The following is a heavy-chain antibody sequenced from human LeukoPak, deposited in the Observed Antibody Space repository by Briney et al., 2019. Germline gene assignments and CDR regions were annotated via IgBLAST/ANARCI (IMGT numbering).Heavy chain of an antibody. D-gene: IGHD3-3*01. J-gene: IGHJ4*02. Sequence: GASVKVSCKASGYTFTSYDINWVRQATGQGLEWMGWMNPSSGNTGYAQKFQGRVTMTRNTSISTAYMELSSLRSEDTAVYYCARRVTRTYYDFWSGYTGVFDYWGQGTLVTVSS. CDR1: GYTFTSYD. V-gene: IGHV1-8*01. CDR2: MNPSSGNT. CDR3: ARRVTRTYYDFWSGYTGVFDY.